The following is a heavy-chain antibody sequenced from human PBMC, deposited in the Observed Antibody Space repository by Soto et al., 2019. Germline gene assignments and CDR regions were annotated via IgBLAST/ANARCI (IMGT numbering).Heavy chain of an antibody. V-gene: IGHV3-30*02. CDR3: PSPREGQWLVFDH. D-gene: IGHD6-19*01. J-gene: IGHJ4*02. CDR2: ISKYALDR. Sequence: PWGSLRRSGVVSGFTFSDFGMHWFRHSPGEGLSWVASISKYALDRYYSEAVKGRFTISRDDSKNTVFLQMNSLKVEDTAAYFCPSPREGQWLVFDHWGQRTLVNVYS. CDR1: GFTFSDFG.